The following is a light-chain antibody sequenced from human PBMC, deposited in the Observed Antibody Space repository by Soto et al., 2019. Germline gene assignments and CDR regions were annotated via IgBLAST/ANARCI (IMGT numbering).Light chain of an antibody. Sequence: QSALTQPASVSVSPGQSITISCTGASSDVGSYNLVSWYLQHPGKAPKLMIYEVTKRPSGVSNRFSGSKSGDTASLTISGLQAEDEADYYCCSYAGSNTPYVFGTGTKLPS. J-gene: IGLJ1*01. CDR1: SSDVGSYNL. V-gene: IGLV2-23*02. CDR2: EVT. CDR3: CSYAGSNTPYV.